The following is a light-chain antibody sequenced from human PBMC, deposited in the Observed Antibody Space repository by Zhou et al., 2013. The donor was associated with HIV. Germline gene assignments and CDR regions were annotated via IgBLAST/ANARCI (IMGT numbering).Light chain of an antibody. V-gene: IGKV3-20*01. CDR3: QQFDGSPTWT. J-gene: IGKJ1*01. CDR1: QSVTRTY. CDR2: GIY. Sequence: EIVLTQSPGTLSLSPGDTATLFCRASQSVTRTYFGWYQQKPGQAPRLLIYGIYRRATGIPDRFSGSGSGTDFTLTISRLEPEDFAVYYCQQFDGSPTWTFGPGTKVEMK.